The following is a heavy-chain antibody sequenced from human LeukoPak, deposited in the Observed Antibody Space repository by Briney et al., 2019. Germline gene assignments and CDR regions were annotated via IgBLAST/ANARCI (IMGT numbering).Heavy chain of an antibody. J-gene: IGHJ4*02. CDR1: GFTFSSYR. CDR2: IGSSGSKR. Sequence: PGGSLRLSCAVSGFTFSSYRMNWVRRAPGKGLEWVANIGSSGSKRYYGDSVKGRFTISRDNGKHSLYLQMISLRAEDTAVYYCAREGSDFWSGYSKGYFDYWGRGTLVTVSS. D-gene: IGHD3-3*01. CDR3: AREGSDFWSGYSKGYFDY. V-gene: IGHV3-48*01.